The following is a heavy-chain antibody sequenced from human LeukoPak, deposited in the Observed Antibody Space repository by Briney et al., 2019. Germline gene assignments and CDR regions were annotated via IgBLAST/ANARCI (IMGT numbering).Heavy chain of an antibody. V-gene: IGHV3-33*01. CDR2: IWYDGSNK. CDR1: GFTFRSYA. D-gene: IGHD6-19*01. J-gene: IGHJ5*02. CDR3: ARGSEGYSSGEDA. Sequence: GTSLRLSCAASGFTFRSYAMHWVRQAPGKGLEWLAAIWYDGSNKYYADSVKGRFTISRDNSKSTLYLQMNSLRAEDTALYYCARGSEGYSSGEDAWGQGTQVTVSS.